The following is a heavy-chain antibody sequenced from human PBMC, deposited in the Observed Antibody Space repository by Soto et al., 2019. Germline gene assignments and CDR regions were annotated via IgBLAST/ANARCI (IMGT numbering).Heavy chain of an antibody. CDR1: GGSISSSSYY. V-gene: IGHV4-39*01. CDR3: DWVCGH. D-gene: IGHD3-9*01. Sequence: SETLSLTCTVSGGSISSSSYYWGWIRQPPGKGLEWIGSIYYSGSTYYNPSLKSRVTISVDTSKNQFSLKLSSVTVPPTVQRHLDWVCGHWGQGTPVTVSS. J-gene: IGHJ4*02. CDR2: IYYSGST.